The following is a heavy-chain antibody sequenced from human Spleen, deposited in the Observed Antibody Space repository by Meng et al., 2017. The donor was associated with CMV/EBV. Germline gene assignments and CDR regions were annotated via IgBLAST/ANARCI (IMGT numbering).Heavy chain of an antibody. CDR2: ISSSSGYI. V-gene: IGHV3-21*01. CDR3: ARGNDIVGGWVWYYYGMDV. CDR1: RFTFFMYS. Sequence: GESLKISCAASRFTFFMYSMNWVRQAPGKGLEWVSSISSSSGYIYYADSVKGRFTISRDNAKNSLYLQMNSLRAEDTAVYYCARGNDIVGGWVWYYYGMDVWGQGTTVTVSS. J-gene: IGHJ6*02. D-gene: IGHD2-15*01.